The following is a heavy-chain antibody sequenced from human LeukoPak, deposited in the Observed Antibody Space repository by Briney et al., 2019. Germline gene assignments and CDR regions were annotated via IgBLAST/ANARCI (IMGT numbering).Heavy chain of an antibody. D-gene: IGHD6-13*01. V-gene: IGHV4-39*07. Sequence: SETLSLTCTVSGGSISSSSYYWSWIRQPPGKGLEWIGEINHSGSTNYNPSLKSRVTIPVDTSKNQFSLKLSSVTAADTAVYYCARGSAWAAAGTMCNWFDPWGQGTLVTVSS. CDR2: INHSGST. J-gene: IGHJ5*02. CDR3: ARGSAWAAAGTMCNWFDP. CDR1: GGSISSSSYY.